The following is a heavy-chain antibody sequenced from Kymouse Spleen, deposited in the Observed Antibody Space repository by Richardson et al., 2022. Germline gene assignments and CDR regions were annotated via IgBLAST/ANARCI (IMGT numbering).Heavy chain of an antibody. D-gene: IGHD6-13*01. CDR1: GGSISSSNW. V-gene: IGHV4-4*02. Sequence: QVQLQESGPGLVKPSGTLSLTCAVSGGSISSSNWWSWVRQPPGKGLEWIGEIYHSGSTNYNPSLKSRVTISVDKSKNQFSLKLSSVTAADTAVYYCARDRIAAAGTSYYYYGMDVWGQGTTVTVSS. CDR3: ARDRIAAAGTSYYYYGMDV. CDR2: IYHSGST. J-gene: IGHJ6*02.